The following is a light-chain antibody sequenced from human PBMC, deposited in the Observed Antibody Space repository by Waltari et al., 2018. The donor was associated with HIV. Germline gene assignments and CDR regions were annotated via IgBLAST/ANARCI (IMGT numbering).Light chain of an antibody. V-gene: IGKV1-12*02. CDR3: LQADRFSFT. J-gene: IGKJ3*01. CDR2: ASS. CDR1: QDVNNW. Sequence: DIQMTQSPSSVSASVGDRVTIPCRASQDVNNWLAWYQQKPGKGPELMISASSGLQRVVASRFSGSGSGPDITHTISILQPEDCATDYCLQADRFSFTFGPGTKIEVK.